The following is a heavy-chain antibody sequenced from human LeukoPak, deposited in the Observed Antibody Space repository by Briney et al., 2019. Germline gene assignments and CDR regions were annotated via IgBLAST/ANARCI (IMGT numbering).Heavy chain of an antibody. CDR2: IYDSGST. Sequence: SETLSLPCTVSGGSIISYYWSWLRQPPGKGLERIGYIYDSGSTNYNPSLKSRVTISVDTSKNQFSLKLSSVTAADTVVYYCARGGSGYDSFYYYGMDVWGQGTTVTVSS. V-gene: IGHV4-59*01. J-gene: IGHJ6*02. CDR1: GGSIISYY. CDR3: ARGGSGYDSFYYYGMDV. D-gene: IGHD5-12*01.